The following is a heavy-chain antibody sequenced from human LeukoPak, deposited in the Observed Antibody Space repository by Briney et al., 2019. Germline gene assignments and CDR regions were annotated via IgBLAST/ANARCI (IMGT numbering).Heavy chain of an antibody. D-gene: IGHD6-13*01. Sequence: GGSLRLSCAASGFTFSSYAMSWARQAPGKGLEWVSAISGSGGSTYYADSVKGRFTISRDNSKNTLYLQMNSLRAEDTAVYYCARGGSSWYAVWFDPWGQGTLVTVSS. CDR2: ISGSGGST. CDR3: ARGGSSWYAVWFDP. V-gene: IGHV3-23*01. J-gene: IGHJ5*02. CDR1: GFTFSSYA.